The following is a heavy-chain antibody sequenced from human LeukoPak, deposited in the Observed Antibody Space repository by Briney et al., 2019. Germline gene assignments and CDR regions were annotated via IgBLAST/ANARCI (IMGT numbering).Heavy chain of an antibody. V-gene: IGHV5-51*01. CDR2: IYPGDSRT. Sequence: GESLKISCKGVGYSFSSFWIGWVRQMPGKGMEWMGVIYPGDSRTRYNPSFQGQVTISVDKSKNQFSLKLSSVTAADTAVYYCARGVKGDSYGYFDYWGQGTLVTVSS. CDR1: GYSFSSFW. CDR3: ARGVKGDSYGYFDY. D-gene: IGHD5-18*01. J-gene: IGHJ4*02.